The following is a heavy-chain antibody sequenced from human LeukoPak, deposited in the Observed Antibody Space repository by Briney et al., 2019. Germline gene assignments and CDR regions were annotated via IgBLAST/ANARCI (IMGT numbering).Heavy chain of an antibody. V-gene: IGHV3-48*03. CDR3: ARVYSSSIPDY. D-gene: IGHD6-6*01. CDR2: ISSSGSTI. CDR1: GFTFSSYE. Sequence: QTGGSLRLSCAASGFTFSSYEMNWVRQAPGKGLEWVSYISSSGSTIYYADSVKGRFTISRDNAKNSLYLQMNSLRAEDTAVYYCARVYSSSIPDYWGQGTLVTVSS. J-gene: IGHJ4*02.